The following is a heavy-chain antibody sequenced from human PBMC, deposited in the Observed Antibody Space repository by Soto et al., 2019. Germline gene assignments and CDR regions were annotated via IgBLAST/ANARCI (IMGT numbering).Heavy chain of an antibody. CDR1: GDTFTTYD. V-gene: IGHV1-8*01. Sequence: ASVKVSCKASGDTFTTYDINWVRLATGQGLEWMGWMNPNRGYADYAQNFQGRVTMSRDTSIKTAYMELSHLKSEDTAVYYCARRGASANLHQWGQVSLVTASS. J-gene: IGHJ4*02. CDR2: MNPNRGYA. CDR3: ARRGASANLHQ.